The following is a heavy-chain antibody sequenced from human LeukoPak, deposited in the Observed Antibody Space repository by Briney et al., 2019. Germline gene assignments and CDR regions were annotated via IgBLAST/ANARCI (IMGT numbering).Heavy chain of an antibody. CDR3: AKSFILWPGEFGY. CDR2: ISGSGGST. D-gene: IGHD3-10*01. CDR1: GFTFSDYY. V-gene: IGHV3-23*01. J-gene: IGHJ4*02. Sequence: PGGSLRLSCAASGFTFSDYYMSWVRQAPGKGLEWVSAISGSGGSTYYADSVKGRFTISRDNSKNTLYLQMNSLRAEDTAVYYCAKSFILWPGEFGYWGQGTLVTVSS.